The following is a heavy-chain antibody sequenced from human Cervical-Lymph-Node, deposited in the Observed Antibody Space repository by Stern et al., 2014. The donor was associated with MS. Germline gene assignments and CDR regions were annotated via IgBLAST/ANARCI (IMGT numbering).Heavy chain of an antibody. Sequence: EVQLVESGGGLVQPGGSLRLSCAASGFTFSSYDMHWVRQATGKGLEWVSAIGTAGDTYYPGSVKGRFTISRENAKNSLYLQMNSLRAGDTAVYYCVRGVRWEYYYYVMDVWGQGTTVTVSS. V-gene: IGHV3-13*01. D-gene: IGHD1-26*01. CDR2: IGTAGDT. CDR3: VRGVRWEYYYYVMDV. CDR1: GFTFSSYD. J-gene: IGHJ6*02.